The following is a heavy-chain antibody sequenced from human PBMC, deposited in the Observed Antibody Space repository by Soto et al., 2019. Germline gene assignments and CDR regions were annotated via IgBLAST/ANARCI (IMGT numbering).Heavy chain of an antibody. CDR3: ARGRKLLGSPYYFDY. CDR1: GGTFSSYA. D-gene: IGHD1-26*01. V-gene: IGHV1-69*06. CDR2: IIPIFGTA. Sequence: SVKVSCKASGGTFSSYAISWVRQAPGQGLEWMGGIIPIFGTANYAQKFQGRVTITADKSTSTAYMELSSLRFEDTAVYYCARGRKLLGSPYYFDYWGLGTLVTVSS. J-gene: IGHJ4*02.